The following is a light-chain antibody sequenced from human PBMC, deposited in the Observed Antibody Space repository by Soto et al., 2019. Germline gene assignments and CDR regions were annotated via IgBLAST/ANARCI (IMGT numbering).Light chain of an antibody. J-gene: IGLJ1*01. CDR2: EVS. V-gene: IGLV2-8*01. CDR3: SSYVGSKNFV. CDR1: SSDVGGYNY. Sequence: QSALTQPPSASGSPGQSVTISCTGTSSDVGGYNYVSWYQQHPGKAPKLMIYEVSKRPSGVPDRFSGSKSGNTASLTVSGLHAEDEADYYCSSYVGSKNFVFGTGTKVTVL.